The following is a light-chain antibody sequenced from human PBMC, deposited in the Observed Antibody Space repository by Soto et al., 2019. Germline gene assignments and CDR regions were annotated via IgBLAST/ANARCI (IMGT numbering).Light chain of an antibody. CDR1: QSIRND. J-gene: IGKJ4*01. CDR2: AAS. Sequence: DLQMTQSPSSLSASVGDRVTITCRASQSIRNDLGWYQQKPGKAPKRLIYAASTLQTGVPSRFGGTGSGTEFILTISSLQPEDCATYYCQHHNSYLALTFGGGTKVEIK. CDR3: QHHNSYLALT. V-gene: IGKV1-17*01.